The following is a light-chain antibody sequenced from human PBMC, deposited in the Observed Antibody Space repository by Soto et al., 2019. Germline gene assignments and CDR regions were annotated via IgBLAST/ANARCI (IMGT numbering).Light chain of an antibody. CDR2: AAS. J-gene: IGKJ3*01. CDR1: HDISNY. CDR3: QKHNTVPLT. Sequence: DVQMTQSPSSLSASVGDRVTITCRASHDISNYVAWLQQKPGKAPKLLIYAASTLQPGVPSRFSGGGPGVDFTLTISSLQPEDVATYYCQKHNTVPLTFGPGTKVDIK. V-gene: IGKV1-27*01.